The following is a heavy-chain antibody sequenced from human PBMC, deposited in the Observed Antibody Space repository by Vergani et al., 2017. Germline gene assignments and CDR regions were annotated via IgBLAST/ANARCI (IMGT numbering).Heavy chain of an antibody. D-gene: IGHD3-10*01. CDR3: AIHGGSGNFYHLFHS. CDR2: FNHTGMT. J-gene: IGHJ4*02. CDR1: NYSISRGYF. Sequence: QVQLQESGPGLVKPSETLSLTCTVSNYSISRGYFWGWLRRPPGKGLEWIASFNHTGMTYNNPSLKSRVTISVETSKDLISLKLHSVTAADTSLYYFAIHGGSGNFYHLFHSWGQGTLVAVSS. V-gene: IGHV4-38-2*02.